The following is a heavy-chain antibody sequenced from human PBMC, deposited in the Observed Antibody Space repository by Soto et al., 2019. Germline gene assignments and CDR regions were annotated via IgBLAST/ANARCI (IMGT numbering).Heavy chain of an antibody. CDR1: GGSISSGGYS. Sequence: SETLSLTCAVSGGSISSGGYSWSWIRQPPGKGLEWIGYIYHSGSTYYNPSLKSRVTISVGRSKNQFSLKLSSVTAADTAVYYCARDVHKAPPYGSGQGDAFDIWGQGTMVTVSS. CDR2: IYHSGST. J-gene: IGHJ3*02. CDR3: ARDVHKAPPYGSGQGDAFDI. D-gene: IGHD3-10*01. V-gene: IGHV4-30-2*01.